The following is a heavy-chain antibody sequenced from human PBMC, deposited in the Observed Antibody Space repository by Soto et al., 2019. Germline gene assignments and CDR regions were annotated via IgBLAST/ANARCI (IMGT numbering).Heavy chain of an antibody. CDR2: ISGSGNTI. J-gene: IGHJ6*01. D-gene: IGHD3-9*01. Sequence: SRRRSCSASVFVFIDYCVNLMLQAPGNGLQWVSYISGSGNTIYYSYSVKVGLTISMDNAKKSVYLQMNSLRVEDTAVYYCARAGEYYALFNRLGVVEVWGPGNTVHVSS. CDR1: VFVFIDYC. V-gene: IGHV3-11*01. CDR3: ARAGEYYALFNRLGVVEV.